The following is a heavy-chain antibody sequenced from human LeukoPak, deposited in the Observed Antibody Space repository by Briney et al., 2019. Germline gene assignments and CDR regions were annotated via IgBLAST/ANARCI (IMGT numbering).Heavy chain of an antibody. V-gene: IGHV5-51*01. J-gene: IGHJ3*02. CDR1: GYSFTSYW. Sequence: GESLKISCKGSGYSFTSYWIGWVRQMPGKGLEWMGIIYPGDSDTRYSPSSQGQVTISADKSISTAYLQWSSLKASDTAMYYCASVIYYGSGSYGFAFDIWGQGTMVTVSS. CDR3: ASVIYYGSGSYGFAFDI. D-gene: IGHD3-10*01. CDR2: IYPGDSDT.